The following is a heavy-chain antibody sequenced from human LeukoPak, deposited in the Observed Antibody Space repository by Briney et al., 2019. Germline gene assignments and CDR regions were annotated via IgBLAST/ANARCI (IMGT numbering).Heavy chain of an antibody. D-gene: IGHD1-1*01. CDR1: GFIFSRSW. CDR2: IDNDGSDT. CDR3: ATAGLDGVY. V-gene: IGHV3-74*01. J-gene: IGHJ4*02. Sequence: QPGGSLRLSCAASGFIFSRSWMHWIRQAPGKGLVWVSRIDNDGSDTDYADSGKSRFTISRDNAKNTVYLQMNSLRVEDTAVYYCATAGLDGVYWSQGSLVTVSA.